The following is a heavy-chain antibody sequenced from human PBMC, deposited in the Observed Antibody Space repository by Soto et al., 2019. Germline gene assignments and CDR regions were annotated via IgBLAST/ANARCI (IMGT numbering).Heavy chain of an antibody. Sequence: GGSLRLSCAASGFTFSSYEMNWVRQAPGKGLEWVSYISSSGSTIYYADSVKGRFTISRDNAKNSLYLQMNSLRAEDTAVYYCARSLWEFDYWGQGNLVTVSS. J-gene: IGHJ4*02. D-gene: IGHD3-16*01. CDR2: ISSSGSTI. CDR3: ARSLWEFDY. CDR1: GFTFSSYE. V-gene: IGHV3-48*03.